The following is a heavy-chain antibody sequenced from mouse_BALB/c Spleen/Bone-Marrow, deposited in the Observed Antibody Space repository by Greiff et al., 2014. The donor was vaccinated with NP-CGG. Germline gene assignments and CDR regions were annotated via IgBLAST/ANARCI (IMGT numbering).Heavy chain of an antibody. CDR3: ARQRGYAYAMDY. CDR1: GFAFSGYD. D-gene: IGHD2-2*01. Sequence: EVKLLESGGGLVKPGGSLKLSCAASGFAFSGYDMSWVRQTPEKRLEWVAYISSGGSNTYYPDTVKGRFTISRDNAENTLYLQMNSLKSEDTAMYYCARQRGYAYAMDYWGQGTSVLVSS. J-gene: IGHJ4*01. V-gene: IGHV5-12-1*01. CDR2: ISSGGSNT.